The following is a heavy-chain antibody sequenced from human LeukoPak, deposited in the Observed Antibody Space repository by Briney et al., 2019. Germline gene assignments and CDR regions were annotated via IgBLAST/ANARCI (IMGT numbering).Heavy chain of an antibody. J-gene: IGHJ4*02. V-gene: IGHV3-30-3*01. CDR2: ISYDGSNK. Sequence: GVSLRLSCAASGFTFSSYAMHWVRQAPGKGLEWVAVISYDGSNKYYADSVKGRFTISRDNSKNTLYLQMNSLRAEDTAVYYCARDRYYDILTGYYREAGIDYWGQGTLVTVSS. CDR1: GFTFSSYA. D-gene: IGHD3-9*01. CDR3: ARDRYYDILTGYYREAGIDY.